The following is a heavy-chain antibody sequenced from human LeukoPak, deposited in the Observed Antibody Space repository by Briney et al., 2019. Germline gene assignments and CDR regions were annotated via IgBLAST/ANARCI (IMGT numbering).Heavy chain of an antibody. CDR3: ARESKLGAAPTGGYYYYGMDV. D-gene: IGHD2-15*01. Sequence: GGSLRLSCAASGFTFSDYYMDWVRQAPGMGLEWVGGIRNKANSYTTEYAASVSGRFTISRDDSKDSLCLQMNSLKTEDTAVYYCARESKLGAAPTGGYYYYGMDVWGQGTTVTVSS. CDR2: IRNKANSYTT. V-gene: IGHV3-72*01. CDR1: GFTFSDYY. J-gene: IGHJ6*02.